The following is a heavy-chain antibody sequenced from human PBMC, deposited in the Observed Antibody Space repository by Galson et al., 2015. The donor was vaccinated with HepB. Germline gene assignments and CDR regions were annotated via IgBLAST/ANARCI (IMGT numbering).Heavy chain of an antibody. D-gene: IGHD2-2*01. V-gene: IGHV1-18*01. CDR1: GYTFTSYG. J-gene: IGHJ5*02. CDR2: ISAYNGNT. Sequence: SVKVSCKASGYTFTSYGISWVRQAPGQGLEWMGWISAYNGNTNYAQKLQGRVTMTTDTSTSTAYMELRSLRSDDTAVYYCARDVVVPGDPPFDWFDPWGQGTLVTVSS. CDR3: ARDVVVPGDPPFDWFDP.